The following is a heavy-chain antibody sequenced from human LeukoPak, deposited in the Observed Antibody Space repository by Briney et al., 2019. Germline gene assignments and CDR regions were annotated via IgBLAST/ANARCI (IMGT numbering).Heavy chain of an antibody. D-gene: IGHD6-13*01. V-gene: IGHV4-38-2*02. CDR1: GYSISSGYY. J-gene: IGHJ4*02. CDR2: IYHSGST. CDR3: ARVIRLAAAGFFDY. Sequence: SETLSLTCTVSGYSISSGYYWGWIRQPPGKGLEWIGSIYHSGSTYYNPSLKSRVTISVDTSKNQFSLKLSSVTAADTAVYYCARVIRLAAAGFFDYWGQGTLVTVSS.